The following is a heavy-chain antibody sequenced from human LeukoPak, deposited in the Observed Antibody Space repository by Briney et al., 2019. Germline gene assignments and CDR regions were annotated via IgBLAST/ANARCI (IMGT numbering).Heavy chain of an antibody. V-gene: IGHV3-23*01. Sequence: GGSLRLSCAASGFTFSSYAMSWVRQAPGKGLEWVSAISGSGGSTYYADSVKGRFTISRDNSKNTLYLQMNSLRAEDTAVYYCAKTLGYYDSSGYYLAKQWGQGTLVTVSS. CDR2: ISGSGGST. J-gene: IGHJ4*02. CDR1: GFTFSSYA. D-gene: IGHD3-22*01. CDR3: AKTLGYYDSSGYYLAKQ.